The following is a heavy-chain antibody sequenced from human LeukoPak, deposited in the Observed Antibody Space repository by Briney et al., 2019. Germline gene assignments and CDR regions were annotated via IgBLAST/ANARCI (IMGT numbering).Heavy chain of an antibody. CDR2: ISSSGSTI. D-gene: IGHD3-3*01. CDR3: ARDIRLPIYPYDAFDI. V-gene: IGHV3-11*01. Sequence: TGGSLRLSCAASGFTFSDYYMSWIRQAPGKGLEWVSYISSSGSTIYYADSVKGRFTISRDNAKNSLYLQMNSLRAEDTAVYYCARDIRLPIYPYDAFDIWGQGTMVTVSS. CDR1: GFTFSDYY. J-gene: IGHJ3*02.